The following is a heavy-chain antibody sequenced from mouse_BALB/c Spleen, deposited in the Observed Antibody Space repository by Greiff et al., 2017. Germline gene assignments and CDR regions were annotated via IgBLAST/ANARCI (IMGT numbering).Heavy chain of an antibody. CDR2: IDPENGDT. V-gene: IGHV14-4*02. CDR3: NGWYFDV. CDR1: GFNIKDYY. Sequence: DVKLQESGAELVRSGASVKLSCTASGFNIKDYYMHWVKQRPEQGLEWIGWIDPENGDTEYAPKFQGKATMTADTSSNTAYLQLSSLTSEDTAVYYCNGWYFDVWGAGTTVTVSS. J-gene: IGHJ1*01.